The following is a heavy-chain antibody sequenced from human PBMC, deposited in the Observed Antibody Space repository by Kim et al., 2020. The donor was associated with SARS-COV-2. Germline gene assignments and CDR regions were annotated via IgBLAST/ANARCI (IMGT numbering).Heavy chain of an antibody. D-gene: IGHD3-22*01. CDR1: GGSISNSFNY. CDR2: VYHSGST. V-gene: IGHV4-39*01. Sequence: SETLSLTCTVSGGSISNSFNYWGWIRQPPGKGLEWIGSVYHSGSTYDSPSLKSRVTVSVDTSKNQFSLKLTPVTAADTGVYFCARLPHDSSGYVDCWGQGFLVTVSS. J-gene: IGHJ4*02. CDR3: ARLPHDSSGYVDC.